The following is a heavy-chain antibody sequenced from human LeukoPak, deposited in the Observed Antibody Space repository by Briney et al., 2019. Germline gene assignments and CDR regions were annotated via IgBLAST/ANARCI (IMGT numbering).Heavy chain of an antibody. D-gene: IGHD3-16*01. CDR3: ARERRLGIPSYYYMDV. V-gene: IGHV4-34*01. Sequence: NPSETLSLTCAVYGGSFSGYYWSWIRQPPGKGLEWIGEINHSGSTNYNPSLKSRVTISVDTSKNQFSLKLSSVTAADTAVYYCARERRLGIPSYYYMDVWGKGTTVTVSS. CDR2: INHSGST. J-gene: IGHJ6*03. CDR1: GGSFSGYY.